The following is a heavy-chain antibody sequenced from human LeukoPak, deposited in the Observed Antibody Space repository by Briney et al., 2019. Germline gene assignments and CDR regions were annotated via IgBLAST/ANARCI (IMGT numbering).Heavy chain of an antibody. D-gene: IGHD6-13*01. Sequence: SETLSLTCTXSGGSISXXXXXXXXIRQPPGXXXXXXXSIYYXXNTYYNPSLKSRVTXSVDTSKNQFSLKLNSVTAADTAVYYCARLPSSSWLNWFDPWGQGTLVTVSS. CDR2: IYYXXNT. J-gene: IGHJ5*02. CDR3: ARLPSSSWLNWFDP. V-gene: IGHV4-39*01. CDR1: GGSISXXXXX.